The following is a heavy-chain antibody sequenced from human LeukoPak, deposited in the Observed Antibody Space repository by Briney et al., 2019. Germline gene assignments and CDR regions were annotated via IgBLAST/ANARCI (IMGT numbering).Heavy chain of an antibody. CDR2: ISYDGSKI. CDR1: GFTFSSYG. Sequence: GGSLRLSCAASGFTFSSYGMHWVRQAPGKGLEWVAVISYDGSKIYYADSVKGRFTISRDNSKNTLDLQMNSLRAEDTALYYCAKHGCTSTSCYVNYWGQGTLVTVSS. J-gene: IGHJ4*02. D-gene: IGHD2-2*01. CDR3: AKHGCTSTSCYVNY. V-gene: IGHV3-30*18.